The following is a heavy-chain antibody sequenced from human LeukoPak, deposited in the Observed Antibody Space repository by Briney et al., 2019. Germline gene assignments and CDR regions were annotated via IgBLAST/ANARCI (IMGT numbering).Heavy chain of an antibody. Sequence: SETLSLTCSVSGGXISSYYWSWIRQPPGKGLEWIGYIYYSGSTNYNPSLKSRVTISLDTSKSQFSLKLTSVTAADTAVYYCARGGDGYSEIDYWGQGTLVTVSS. D-gene: IGHD5-24*01. CDR1: GGXISSYY. CDR2: IYYSGST. J-gene: IGHJ4*02. V-gene: IGHV4-59*01. CDR3: ARGGDGYSEIDY.